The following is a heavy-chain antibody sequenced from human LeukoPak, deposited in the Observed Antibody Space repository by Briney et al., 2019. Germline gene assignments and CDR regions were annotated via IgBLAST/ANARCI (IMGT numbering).Heavy chain of an antibody. CDR3: ARGARAGYNLEPFDY. D-gene: IGHD5-24*01. CDR2: IYYSGST. V-gene: IGHV4-31*03. Sequence: SETLSLTCTVSGGSISSGDSYWSWIRQHPGKGLEWIGYIYYSGSTHYNPSLKSRVTISVDTSKNQFSLKLSSVTAADTAVYYCARGARAGYNLEPFDYWGQGTLVTVSS. J-gene: IGHJ4*02. CDR1: GGSISSGDSY.